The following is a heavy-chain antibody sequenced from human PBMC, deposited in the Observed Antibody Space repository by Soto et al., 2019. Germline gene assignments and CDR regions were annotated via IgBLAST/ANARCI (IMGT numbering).Heavy chain of an antibody. CDR1: GFSFSSSN. J-gene: IGHJ4*02. D-gene: IGHD2-8*01. V-gene: IGHV3-48*02. CDR2: IGTGTTST. CDR3: GRHSEYCSNGVCFGYFDY. Sequence: EVQLVESGGDLVQPGGSLRLSCAASGFSFSSSNMNWVRQAPGRGLEWVSYIGTGTTSTYYADCVKGRFTISRDNARNSLYLQLNSLTEEDTALYYCGRHSEYCSNGVCFGYFDYWGQGTLVTVSS.